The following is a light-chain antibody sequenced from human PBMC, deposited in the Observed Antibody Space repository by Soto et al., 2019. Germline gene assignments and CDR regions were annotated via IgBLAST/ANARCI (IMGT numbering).Light chain of an antibody. J-gene: IGLJ1*01. CDR2: EGS. CDR3: CSYAGSSTYV. V-gene: IGLV2-23*01. Sequence: LTQPASVSGSPGQSITISCTGTSSDVGNYNLVSWYQQHPGKAPKLMIYEGSKRPSGVSNRSSGSKSGNTASLTISILQAEDEADYYCCSYAGSSTYVFGTGTKVTVL. CDR1: SSDVGNYNL.